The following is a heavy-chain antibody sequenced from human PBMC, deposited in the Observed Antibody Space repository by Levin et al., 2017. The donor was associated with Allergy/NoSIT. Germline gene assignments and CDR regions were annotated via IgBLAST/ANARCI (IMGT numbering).Heavy chain of an antibody. CDR3: ARAGGIVGASGDY. V-gene: IGHV1-3*01. D-gene: IGHD1-26*01. J-gene: IGHJ4*02. CDR2: VNAGNGNT. Sequence: VASVKVSCQAFGYTFSSYAVHWVRQAPGQSLEWMGWVNAGNGNTKYSQKFQGRVTITRDTSASTAYMELSSLRSEDTAVYYCARAGGIVGASGDYWGQGTLVTVSS. CDR1: GYTFSSYA.